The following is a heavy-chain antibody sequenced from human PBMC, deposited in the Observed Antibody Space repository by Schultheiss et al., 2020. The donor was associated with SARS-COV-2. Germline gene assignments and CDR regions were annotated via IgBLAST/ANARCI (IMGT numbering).Heavy chain of an antibody. D-gene: IGHD2-15*01. V-gene: IGHV3-33*08. CDR2: IWYDGSNK. CDR1: GFTFGDYA. Sequence: GGSLRLSCAASGFTFGDYAMSWFRQAPGKGLEWVAVIWYDGSNKYYADSVKGRFTISRDNAKNSLYLQMNSLRAEDTAVYYCARDRTEKGWVVVVAATNPHAFDIWGQGTMVTVSS. J-gene: IGHJ3*02. CDR3: ARDRTEKGWVVVVAATNPHAFDI.